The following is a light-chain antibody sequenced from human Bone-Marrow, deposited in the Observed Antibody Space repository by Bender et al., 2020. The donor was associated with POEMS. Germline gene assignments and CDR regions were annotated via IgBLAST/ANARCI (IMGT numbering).Light chain of an antibody. Sequence: QSALTQPASVSGSPGQSITISCTGSNTDFGDNNYVSWYQQHPGRAPKLMIYDVTNRPSGVSNRFSGSKSGNTASLTISGLQAEDEADYYCSSYTSNNTWLFGGGTKLTVL. V-gene: IGLV2-14*03. CDR1: NTDFGDNNY. CDR2: DVT. J-gene: IGLJ3*02. CDR3: SSYTSNNTWL.